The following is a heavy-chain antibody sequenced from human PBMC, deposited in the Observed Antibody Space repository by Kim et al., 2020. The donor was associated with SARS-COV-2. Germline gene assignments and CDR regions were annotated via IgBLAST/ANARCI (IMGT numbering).Heavy chain of an antibody. V-gene: IGHV4-59*01. D-gene: IGHD5-18*01. Sequence: SETLSLTCTVSGGSISSYYWSWIRQPPGKGLEWIGYIYYSGSTNYNPSLKSRVTISVDTSKNQFSLKLSSVTAADTAVYYCARVDTAMVTTRWYFDLWGRGTLVTVSS. J-gene: IGHJ2*01. CDR2: IYYSGST. CDR3: ARVDTAMVTTRWYFDL. CDR1: GGSISSYY.